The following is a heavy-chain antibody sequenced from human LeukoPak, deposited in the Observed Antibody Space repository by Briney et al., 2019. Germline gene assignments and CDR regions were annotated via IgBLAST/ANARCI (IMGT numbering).Heavy chain of an antibody. J-gene: IGHJ6*03. CDR1: GFTFSSFV. Sequence: GGSLRLSCAASGFTFSSFVMCWVRQPTGQGLGWVSPIGSASDTYYPGSVEGRFTLSRDNTKNPLYLQMNSLTAGDTAVYYCARGPPRGKYYYMDVWGKGTTVTVSS. V-gene: IGHV3-13*01. CDR2: IGSASDT. CDR3: ARGPPRGKYYYMDV.